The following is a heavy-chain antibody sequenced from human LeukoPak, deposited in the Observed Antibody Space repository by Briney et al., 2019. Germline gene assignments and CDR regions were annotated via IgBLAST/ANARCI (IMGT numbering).Heavy chain of an antibody. CDR1: GYTFTGYY. Sequence: ASVKVSCKASGYTFTGYYIHWVRQAPGQGLEWMGWINPSSGGTNYAQKFQGRVTMTRDTSISTAYMELSSLISDDTAVYYCARDPGSNWFDPWGQGTLVTVSS. J-gene: IGHJ5*02. D-gene: IGHD3-10*01. V-gene: IGHV1-2*02. CDR3: ARDPGSNWFDP. CDR2: INPSSGGT.